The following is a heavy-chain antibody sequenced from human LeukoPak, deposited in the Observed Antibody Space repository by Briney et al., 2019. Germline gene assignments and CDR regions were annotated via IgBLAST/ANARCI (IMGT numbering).Heavy chain of an antibody. Sequence: SETLSLTCTVSGGSISSSSYYWGWIRQPPGKGLEWIGYIYYSGSTNYNPSLKSRVTISVDTSKNQFSLKLSSVTAADTAVYYCARQTSSGSSLVYWGQGTLVTVSS. J-gene: IGHJ4*02. V-gene: IGHV4-61*05. CDR3: ARQTSSGSSLVY. D-gene: IGHD6-6*01. CDR1: GGSISSSSYY. CDR2: IYYSGST.